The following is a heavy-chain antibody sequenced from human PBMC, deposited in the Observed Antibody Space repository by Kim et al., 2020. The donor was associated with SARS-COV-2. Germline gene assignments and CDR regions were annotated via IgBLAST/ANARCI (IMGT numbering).Heavy chain of an antibody. CDR3: ARSQINDYGDYRVNYYYYGMDV. Sequence: SETLSLTCTVSGGSISSYYWSWIRQPPGKGLEWIGYIYYSGSTNYNPSLKSRVTISVDTSKNQFSLKLSSVTAADTAVYYCARSQINDYGDYRVNYYYYGMDVWGQGTTVTVSS. J-gene: IGHJ6*02. CDR2: IYYSGST. CDR1: GGSISSYY. V-gene: IGHV4-59*13. D-gene: IGHD4-17*01.